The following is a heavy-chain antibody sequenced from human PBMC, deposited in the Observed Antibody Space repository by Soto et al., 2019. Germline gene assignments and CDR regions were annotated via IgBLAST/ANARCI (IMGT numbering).Heavy chain of an antibody. D-gene: IGHD5-18*01. CDR3: AKAVQYSYVLDV. CDR1: KFTFSTYA. J-gene: IGHJ6*02. V-gene: IGHV3-23*01. Sequence: GGSLRLSCEAPKFTFSTYAMTWVRQAPGQGLEWVCSISGSGGKTYYADSVKGRFTVSRDNSDNTVSLRMSGLRVDDTAIYYFAKAVQYSYVLDVWGQGTTVTSP. CDR2: ISGSGGKT.